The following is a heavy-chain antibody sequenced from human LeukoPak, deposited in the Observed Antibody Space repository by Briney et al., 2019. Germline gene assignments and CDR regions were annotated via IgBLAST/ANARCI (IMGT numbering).Heavy chain of an antibody. CDR1: GGSISSGGYY. D-gene: IGHD2-2*01. J-gene: IGHJ6*02. CDR2: IYYSGST. CDR3: ARDAPGVVVPAAPDVPKKNYYYYGMDV. V-gene: IGHV4-31*03. Sequence: KPSQTLSLTCTVSGGSISSGGYYWSWIRQHPGKGLEWIGYIYYSGSTNYNPSLKSRVTTSVDTSKNQFSLKLSSVTAADTAVYYCARDAPGVVVPAAPDVPKKNYYYYGMDVWGQGTTVTVSS.